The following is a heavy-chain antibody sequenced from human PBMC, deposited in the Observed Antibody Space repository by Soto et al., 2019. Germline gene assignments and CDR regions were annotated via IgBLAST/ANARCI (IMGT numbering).Heavy chain of an antibody. V-gene: IGHV4-30-4*01. CDR1: GGSISSGYYY. D-gene: IGHD3-22*01. CDR2: IYYIGST. J-gene: IGHJ5*02. CDR3: ARMYYYDSSAMEANWFDP. Sequence: SETLSLTCTVSGGSISSGYYYWSWIRQPPGKGLEWIGYIYYIGSTYYNPSLKSRVTISVDTSKNQFSLKLSSVTAADTAVYYCARMYYYDSSAMEANWFDPWGQGTLVTVSS.